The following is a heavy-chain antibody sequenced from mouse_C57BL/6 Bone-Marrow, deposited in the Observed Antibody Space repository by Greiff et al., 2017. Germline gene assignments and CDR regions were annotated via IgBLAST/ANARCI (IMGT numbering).Heavy chain of an antibody. D-gene: IGHD1-1*01. CDR3: TRSLIYYGTNY. V-gene: IGHV14-2*01. J-gene: IGHJ2*01. CDR1: GFNIKDYY. CDR2: IDPEDGET. Sequence: VQLQQSGAELVKPGASVKLSCTASGFNIKDYYIHWVKQRTEQGLECIGRIDPEDGETKYAPKVQDKATITADTSSNTAYLQLSSLTSEDTAVYYCTRSLIYYGTNYWGQGTTLTVSS.